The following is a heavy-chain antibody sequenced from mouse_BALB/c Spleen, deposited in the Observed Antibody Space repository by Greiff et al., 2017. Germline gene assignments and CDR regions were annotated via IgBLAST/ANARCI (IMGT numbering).Heavy chain of an antibody. D-gene: IGHD1-1*01. CDR2: ILPGSGST. V-gene: IGHV1-9*01. J-gene: IGHJ4*01. Sequence: VQLQQSGAELMKPGASVKISCKATGYTFSSYWIEWVKQRPGHGLEWIGEILPGSGSTNYNEKFKGKATFTADTSSNTAYMQLSSLTSEDSAVYYCASPYYYGSSLYAMDYWGQGTSVTGSS. CDR1: GYTFSSYW. CDR3: ASPYYYGSSLYAMDY.